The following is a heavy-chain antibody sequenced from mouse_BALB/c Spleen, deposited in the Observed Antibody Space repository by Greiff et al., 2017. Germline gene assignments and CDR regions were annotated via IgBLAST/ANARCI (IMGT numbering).Heavy chain of an antibody. CDR2: IDPANGNT. CDR3: ATLGGCGYAY. V-gene: IGHV14-3*02. D-gene: IGHD1-2*01. Sequence: VQLQQSGAELVKPGASVKLSCTASGFNIKDTYMHWVKQSPEQGLEWIGRIDPANGNTKYDTKFQGKATITADTSTNKANMQLSSLTSEDTAVYYCATLGGCGYAYWGQGTLVTVSA. J-gene: IGHJ3*01. CDR1: GFNIKDTY.